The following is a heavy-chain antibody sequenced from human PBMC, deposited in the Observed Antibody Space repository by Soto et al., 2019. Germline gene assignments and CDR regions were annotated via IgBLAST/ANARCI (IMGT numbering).Heavy chain of an antibody. Sequence: PSETLSLTCTVSGGSISSGDYYWGWIRQPPGKGLEWIGYIYYSGSTYYNPSLKSRVTISQYTYKNRLSLMLSSVTAADTAVYYGDRDRVLETQLLLVLSKSHHYAMDVWGHGTTLTGSS. V-gene: IGHV4-30-4*01. CDR3: DRDRVLETQLLLVLSKSHHYAMDV. J-gene: IGHJ6*02. CDR1: GGSISSGDYY. CDR2: IYYSGST. D-gene: IGHD5-18*01.